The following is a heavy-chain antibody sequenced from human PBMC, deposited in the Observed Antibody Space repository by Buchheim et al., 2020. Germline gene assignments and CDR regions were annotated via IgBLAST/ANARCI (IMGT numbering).Heavy chain of an antibody. CDR3: ARGEIAAADYYYYGMDV. Sequence: EVQLVESGGGLVKPGGSLRLSCAASGFTFSSYSMNWVRQAPGKGLEWVSSISSSSSYIYYADSVKGRFTISRDNAKNSLYLQMNSLRAEDTAVYYCARGEIAAADYYYYGMDVWGQGTT. CDR1: GFTFSSYS. D-gene: IGHD6-13*01. V-gene: IGHV3-21*01. J-gene: IGHJ6*02. CDR2: ISSSSSYI.